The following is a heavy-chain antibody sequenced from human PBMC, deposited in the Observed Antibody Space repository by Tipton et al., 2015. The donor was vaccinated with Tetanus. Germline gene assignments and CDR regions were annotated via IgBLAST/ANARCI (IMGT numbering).Heavy chain of an antibody. CDR1: GGSISRGAYS. CDR2: IYDSGTT. CDR3: ARYNSYFYAMDV. J-gene: IGHJ6*02. V-gene: IGHV4-30-2*01. Sequence: TLSLTCALSGGSISRGAYSWSWIRQPPGKGLEWIGYIYDSGTTYSNPSLKSRVTISVGETKRQFSLNLTSVTVADTAVYYCARYNSYFYAMDVWGQGTTVTVSS. D-gene: IGHD5-24*01.